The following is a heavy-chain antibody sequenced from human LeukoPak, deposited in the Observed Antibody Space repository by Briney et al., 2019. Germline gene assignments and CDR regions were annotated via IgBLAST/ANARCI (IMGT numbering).Heavy chain of an antibody. CDR1: GFIFSSYG. V-gene: IGHV3-30*02. CDR2: IRHDGNTE. Sequence: GGSLRLSCAASGFIFSSYGMHWVRQAPGKGLEWVAYIRHDGNTEDYAESVKGRFTISRDNSENTLYLQMNSLRAEDTAVYYCAKSVRSSSYYFDYWAREPWSPSPQ. CDR3: AKSVRSSSYYFDY. J-gene: IGHJ4*02. D-gene: IGHD6-6*01.